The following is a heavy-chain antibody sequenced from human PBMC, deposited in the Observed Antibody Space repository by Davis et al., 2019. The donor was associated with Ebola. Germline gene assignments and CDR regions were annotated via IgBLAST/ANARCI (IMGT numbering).Heavy chain of an antibody. CDR2: ISGAGGNT. CDR3: AKGDRTTLYYDTGDDY. V-gene: IGHV3-23*01. J-gene: IGHJ4*02. CDR1: GFTFSSYA. D-gene: IGHD3-22*01. Sequence: GESLKISCAASGFTFSSYAMSWVRQAPGKGLEWVSAISGAGGNTYYADSVKGRFTLSRDNSKSLLYLQMNRLRADDTAVYYCAKGDRTTLYYDTGDDYWGQGTLVTVSS.